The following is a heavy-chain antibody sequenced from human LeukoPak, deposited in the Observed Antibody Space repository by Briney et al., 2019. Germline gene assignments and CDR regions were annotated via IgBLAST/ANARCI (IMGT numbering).Heavy chain of an antibody. Sequence: RGSLRLSRAPSGFTSDDYVRSRVCQAPGKGLEWVSGINWNGVSTAYADSVKGRFTISRDNARNALYLQMNSLRAEDTALYYCARERGGDYTNYYYYFSWELWGKGTTVTVSS. CDR1: GFTSDDYV. D-gene: IGHD4-11*01. J-gene: IGHJ6*03. V-gene: IGHV3-20*04. CDR3: ARERGGDYTNYYYYFSWEL. CDR2: INWNGVST.